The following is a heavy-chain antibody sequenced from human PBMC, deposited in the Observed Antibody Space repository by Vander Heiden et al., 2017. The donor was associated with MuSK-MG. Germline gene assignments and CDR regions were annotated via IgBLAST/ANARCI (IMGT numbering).Heavy chain of an antibody. Sequence: QVQLVQSGAEVTKPGSSVKVSCKASGGTFSTSAISWVRQAPGQGLEWMGGIIPIFGTANYAQKFQGRVTITADKSTSTAYMELSSLRSEDTAVYYCARRLFVVVTATYYYYGMDVWGQGTTVTVSS. CDR3: ARRLFVVVTATYYYYGMDV. J-gene: IGHJ6*02. CDR2: IIPIFGTA. CDR1: GGTFSTSA. D-gene: IGHD2-21*02. V-gene: IGHV1-69*06.